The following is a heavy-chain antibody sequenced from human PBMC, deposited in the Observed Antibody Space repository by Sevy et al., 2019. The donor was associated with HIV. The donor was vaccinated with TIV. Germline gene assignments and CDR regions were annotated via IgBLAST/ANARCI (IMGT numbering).Heavy chain of an antibody. CDR3: ARDSARVIGPTAGFDS. Sequence: GGSLRLSCSASGFSVKSFSMHWVRQAPGKGLEWVAAMLYNGRTERYADFVKGRFTISRDNSKNTLNLEMNSLRVEDTALYFGARDSARVIGPTAGFDSWGQGVLVTVSS. V-gene: IGHV3-33*01. D-gene: IGHD1-1*01. CDR2: MLYNGRTE. CDR1: GFSVKSFS. J-gene: IGHJ5*01.